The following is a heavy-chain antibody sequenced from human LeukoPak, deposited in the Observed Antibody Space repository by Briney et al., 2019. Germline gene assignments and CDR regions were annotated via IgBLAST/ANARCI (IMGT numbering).Heavy chain of an antibody. CDR2: IYYSGST. CDR3: ARVPVTRVDY. Sequence: SETLSLTCAVSGGPISSGGYSWSWIRQPPGKGLEWIGYIYYSGSTCYNPSLKSRVTISVDTSKNQFSLKLSSVTAADTAVYYCARVPVTRVDYWGQGTLVTVSS. J-gene: IGHJ4*02. D-gene: IGHD4-11*01. V-gene: IGHV4-30-4*07. CDR1: GGPISSGGYS.